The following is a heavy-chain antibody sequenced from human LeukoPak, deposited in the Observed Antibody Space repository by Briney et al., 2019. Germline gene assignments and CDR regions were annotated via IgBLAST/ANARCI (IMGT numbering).Heavy chain of an antibody. J-gene: IGHJ4*02. D-gene: IGHD3-22*01. V-gene: IGHV1-69*05. CDR3: AREDDSSGYQLDY. CDR1: GGTFSSYA. CDR2: IIPIFGTA. Sequence: ASVKVSCKASGGTFSSYAISWVRQAPGQGLEWMGGIIPIFGTANYAQKFQGRVTMTTDTSTSTAYMELRSLRSDDTAVYYCAREDDSSGYQLDYWGQGTLVTVSS.